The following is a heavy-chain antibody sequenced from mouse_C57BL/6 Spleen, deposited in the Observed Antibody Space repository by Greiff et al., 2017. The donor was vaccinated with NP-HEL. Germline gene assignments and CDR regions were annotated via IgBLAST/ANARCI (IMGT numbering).Heavy chain of an antibody. J-gene: IGHJ4*01. CDR2: IYPGDGDT. CDR1: GYAFSSSW. Sequence: VMLVESGPELVKPGASVKISCKASGYAFSSSWMNWVKQRPGKGLEWIGRIYPGDGDTNYNGKFKGKATLTADKSSSTAYMQLSSLTSEDSAVYFCARGDSNYAMDYWGQGTSVTVSS. V-gene: IGHV1-82*01. D-gene: IGHD2-5*01. CDR3: ARGDSNYAMDY.